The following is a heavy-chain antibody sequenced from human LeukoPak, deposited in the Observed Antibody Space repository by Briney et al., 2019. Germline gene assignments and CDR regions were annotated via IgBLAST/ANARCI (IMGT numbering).Heavy chain of an antibody. V-gene: IGHV4-59*01. J-gene: IGHJ6*03. D-gene: IGHD6-13*01. Sequence: PSETLSLTCTVSGGSISSYYWSWIRQPPGKGLEWIGYIYYSGSTNYNPSLKSRVTISVDTSKNQFSLKLSSVTAADTAVYYCARVSDSSSLNSKRYYYYYYYMDVLGKGSTVTVSS. CDR1: GGSISSYY. CDR2: IYYSGST. CDR3: ARVSDSSSLNSKRYYYYYYYMDV.